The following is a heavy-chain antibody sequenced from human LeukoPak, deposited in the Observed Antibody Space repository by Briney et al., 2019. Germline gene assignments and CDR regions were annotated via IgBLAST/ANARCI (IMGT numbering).Heavy chain of an antibody. CDR1: GYNFTSYW. Sequence: GESLQISCKGSGYNFTSYWIGWVRQLPGKGLEWMGIIYPGDSDTRYSPSFQGQVTISADKSISTAYLQWSSLKASDTAMYYCARLPISDSEFDYWGQGTLVTVSS. CDR2: IYPGDSDT. V-gene: IGHV5-51*01. CDR3: ARLPISDSEFDY. J-gene: IGHJ4*02. D-gene: IGHD2-21*02.